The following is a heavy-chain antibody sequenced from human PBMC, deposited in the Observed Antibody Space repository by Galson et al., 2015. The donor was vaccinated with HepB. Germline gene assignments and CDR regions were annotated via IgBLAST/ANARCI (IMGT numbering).Heavy chain of an antibody. V-gene: IGHV4-59*12. J-gene: IGHJ4*02. Sequence: LSLTCTVSGGSISDYYWSWIRQPPGKGLEWVGDISYSGSTNYNPSLKSRVTISVDTSRIQFSLNLRSATAAATAVYYFANMGSISSSVDYWGQGTRVTVSS. D-gene: IGHD6-6*01. CDR2: ISYSGST. CDR3: ANMGSISSSVDY. CDR1: GGSISDYY.